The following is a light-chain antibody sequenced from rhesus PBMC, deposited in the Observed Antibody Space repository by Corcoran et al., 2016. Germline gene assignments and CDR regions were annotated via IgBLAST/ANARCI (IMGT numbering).Light chain of an antibody. CDR2: KAS. CDR3: LQYSSSPWT. J-gene: IGKJ1*01. V-gene: IGKV1-22*01. Sequence: DIQMTQSPSSLSASVGDKVTITCRTSQGISSWLAWYQQKPGKAPKLLLYKASSLQSGVPSRFSGSGSGTDFTLTISSLQHEDFATYYCLQYSSSPWTFGQGTKVEIK. CDR1: QGISSW.